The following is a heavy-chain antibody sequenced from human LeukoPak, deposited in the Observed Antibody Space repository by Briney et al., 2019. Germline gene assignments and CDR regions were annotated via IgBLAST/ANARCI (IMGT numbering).Heavy chain of an antibody. J-gene: IGHJ4*02. CDR2: ISYDGSNK. CDR1: GFTFSSYA. Sequence: GGSLRLSCAASGFTFSSYAMHWVRQAPGKGLEWVAVISYDGSNKYYADSVKGRFTISRDNSKNTLYLQMNSLRPEDTAVYYCAKEALFRGVHGYYFDYWGQGTLVTVSS. CDR3: AKEALFRGVHGYYFDY. D-gene: IGHD3-10*01. V-gene: IGHV3-30-3*01.